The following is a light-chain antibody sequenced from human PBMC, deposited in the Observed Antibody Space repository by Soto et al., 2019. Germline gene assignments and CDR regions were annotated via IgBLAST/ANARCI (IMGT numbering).Light chain of an antibody. CDR2: LND. V-gene: IGLV1-47*02. J-gene: IGLJ2*01. CDR1: SSNIENNF. Sequence: QAVVTQPPSASGTPGQRVTISCSGSSSNIENNFVYWYQRLPGTAPKLLIYLNDQRPSGVPDRFSGSKSGTSASLAISGLRSEDEADYYCAAWDDSLSGPVFGGGTKLTVL. CDR3: AAWDDSLSGPV.